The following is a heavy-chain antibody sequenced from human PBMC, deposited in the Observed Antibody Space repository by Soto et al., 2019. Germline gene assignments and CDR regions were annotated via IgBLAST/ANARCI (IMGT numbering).Heavy chain of an antibody. D-gene: IGHD4-17*01. J-gene: IGHJ4*02. V-gene: IGHV3-30-3*01. Sequence: QVQLVESGGGVVQPGRSLRLSCAASGFTFSSYAMHWVRQAPGKGLEWVAVISYDGSNKYYADSVKGRFTISRDNSKNTLYLQMNSLRGEDTAVHYCARGRGYGGNTPGDYWGQGTLVTVSS. CDR3: ARGRGYGGNTPGDY. CDR2: ISYDGSNK. CDR1: GFTFSSYA.